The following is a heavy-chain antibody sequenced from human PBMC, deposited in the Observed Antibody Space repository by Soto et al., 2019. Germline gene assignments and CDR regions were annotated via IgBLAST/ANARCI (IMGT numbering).Heavy chain of an antibody. CDR1: GFTFSNYW. J-gene: IGHJ4*02. D-gene: IGHD6-13*01. CDR2: INSDGSST. Sequence: GGSLRLSCAASGFTFSNYWMHWVRQAPGKGLVWVSRINSDGSSTTYADSVKGRFTISRDNAKNTLYLQMNSLRAEDTAVYYCARDTYSSSWYKDWGQGTLVSVSS. CDR3: ARDTYSSSWYKD. V-gene: IGHV3-74*01.